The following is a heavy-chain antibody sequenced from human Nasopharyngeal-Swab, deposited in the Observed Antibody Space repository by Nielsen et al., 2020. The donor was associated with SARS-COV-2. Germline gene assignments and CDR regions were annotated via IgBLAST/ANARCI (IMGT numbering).Heavy chain of an antibody. V-gene: IGHV3-30*03. Sequence: GESLKISCAASGFTFSSYGMHWVRQAPGKGLEWVAVISYDGSNKYYADSVKGRFTISRDNSKNTLYLQMNSLRAEDTAVYYCARNDYGDCIDYWGQGTLVTVSS. D-gene: IGHD4-17*01. CDR2: ISYDGSNK. J-gene: IGHJ4*02. CDR1: GFTFSSYG. CDR3: ARNDYGDCIDY.